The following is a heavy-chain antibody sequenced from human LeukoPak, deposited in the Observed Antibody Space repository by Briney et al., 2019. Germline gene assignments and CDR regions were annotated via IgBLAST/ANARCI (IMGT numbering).Heavy chain of an antibody. J-gene: IGHJ6*03. CDR3: AKLGSSSLYYYYYMDV. CDR1: GFTFGDYP. D-gene: IGHD6-6*01. V-gene: IGHV3-23*01. Sequence: GGSLRLSCTVSGFTFGDYPMSWVRQAPGKGLEWVSAISGSGGSTYYADSVKGRFTISRDNSKNTLYLQMNSLRAEDTAVYYCAKLGSSSLYYYYYMDVWGKGTTVSVPS. CDR2: ISGSGGST.